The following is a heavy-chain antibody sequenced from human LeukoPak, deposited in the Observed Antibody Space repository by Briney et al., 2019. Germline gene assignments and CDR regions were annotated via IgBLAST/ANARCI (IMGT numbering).Heavy chain of an antibody. CDR3: TRGHGSYYYYMDV. CDR2: INPNSGGT. V-gene: IGHV1-2*02. Sequence: ASVKVSCKSSGYTFTDFYMNWVRQAPGQGLEWMGWINPNSGGTNYAQKFKGRVTMTRDTSISTAYLELNTMTSDDAAVYYCTRGHGSYYYYMDVWGKGTTVTVSS. CDR1: GYTFTDFY. J-gene: IGHJ6*03. D-gene: IGHD3-10*01.